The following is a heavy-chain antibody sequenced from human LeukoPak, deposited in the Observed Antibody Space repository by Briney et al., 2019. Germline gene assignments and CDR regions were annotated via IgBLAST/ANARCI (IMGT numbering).Heavy chain of an antibody. V-gene: IGHV3-21*01. CDR2: ISSSSSYI. CDR1: GFTFSSYS. D-gene: IGHD6-19*01. Sequence: GGSLRLSCAASGFTFSSYSMNWVRQAPGKGLEWVSSISSSSSYIHYADSVKGRFTISRDNAKNSLYLQMNSLRAEDTAVYYCARGVALSSGRSYFDYWGQGTLVTVSS. J-gene: IGHJ4*02. CDR3: ARGVALSSGRSYFDY.